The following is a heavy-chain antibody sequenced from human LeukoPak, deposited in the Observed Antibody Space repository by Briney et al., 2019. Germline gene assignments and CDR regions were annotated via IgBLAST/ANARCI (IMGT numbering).Heavy chain of an antibody. CDR3: ARVMGYSGSPIRAFDI. Sequence: PSETLSLTCAVSGGSISSSNWWSWVRQPPGKGLEWIGEIYHSGSTNYNPSLKSRVTISVDKSKNQFSLKLSSVAAVDTAVYYCARVMGYSGSPIRAFDIWGQGTMVTVSS. D-gene: IGHD1-26*01. J-gene: IGHJ3*02. V-gene: IGHV4-4*02. CDR2: IYHSGST. CDR1: GGSISSSNW.